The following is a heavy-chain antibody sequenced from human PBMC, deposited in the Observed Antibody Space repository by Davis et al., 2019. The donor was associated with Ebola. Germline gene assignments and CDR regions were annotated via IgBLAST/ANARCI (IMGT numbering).Heavy chain of an antibody. CDR1: GFTFRSYG. D-gene: IGHD3-22*01. J-gene: IGHJ4*02. CDR3: SRGAYYYDSSGYYYYFDY. CDR2: ISYDRSNK. Sequence: GASLRLSCAASGFTFRSYGMHWVRQAPGKGLEWVAVISYDRSNKYYADSVKGRFTISRDNSKNTLYLQMTSLIAEDTAVYYCSRGAYYYDSSGYYYYFDYWGQGTLVTVSS. V-gene: IGHV3-30*03.